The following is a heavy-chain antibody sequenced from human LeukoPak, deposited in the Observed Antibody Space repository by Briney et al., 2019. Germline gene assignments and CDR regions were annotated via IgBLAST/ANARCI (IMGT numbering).Heavy chain of an antibody. J-gene: IGHJ4*02. Sequence: GGSLRLSCAASGFTFRSCAMHWVRQAPGKGLEWVSGISDSGVSAFYTHSVKGRFTISRDNSKSTLYLQMSSLRAEDTAVYYCAKGDGSTYVTHFDFWGQGTLVSVSS. CDR3: AKGDGSTYVTHFDF. V-gene: IGHV3-23*01. CDR1: GFTFRSCA. CDR2: ISDSGVSA. D-gene: IGHD5-18*01.